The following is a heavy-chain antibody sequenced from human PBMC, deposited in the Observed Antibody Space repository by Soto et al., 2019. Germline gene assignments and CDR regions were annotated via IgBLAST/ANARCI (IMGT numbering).Heavy chain of an antibody. Sequence: SQTLSLTCAITGDSVSSNSAGWSWVRQSPSRGLEWLGRTYYRSKWYYEYAVSVRGRITINPDTSKNQYSLQLNSVTPEDTAVYFCARGEQYSGRIFDYWGQGTLDTVSS. D-gene: IGHD1-26*01. V-gene: IGHV6-1*01. CDR1: GDSVSSNSAG. CDR2: TYYRSKWYY. J-gene: IGHJ4*01. CDR3: ARGEQYSGRIFDY.